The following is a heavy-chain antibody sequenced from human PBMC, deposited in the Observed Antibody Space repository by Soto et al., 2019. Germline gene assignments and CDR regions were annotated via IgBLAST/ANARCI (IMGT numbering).Heavy chain of an antibody. J-gene: IGHJ4*02. Sequence: PGGSLRLSCAASGFTFSSYAMHWVRQAPGKGLEWVAVISYDGSNKYYADSVKGRFTISRDNSKNTLYLQMNSLRAEDTAVYYCARDGDSSSCYSYYFDYWGQGTLVTVSS. CDR1: GFTFSSYA. CDR3: ARDGDSSSCYSYYFDY. D-gene: IGHD6-13*01. CDR2: ISYDGSNK. V-gene: IGHV3-30-3*01.